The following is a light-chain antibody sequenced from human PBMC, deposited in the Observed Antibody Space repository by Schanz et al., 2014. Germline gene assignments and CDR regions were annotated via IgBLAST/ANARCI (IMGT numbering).Light chain of an antibody. V-gene: IGLV2-8*01. CDR2: EVN. Sequence: QSALTQPPSASGSPGQSVTISCTGTSSDVGGYNYVSWYQQHPGKAPKLMIYEVNKRPSGVPDRFSGSKSGNAASLTVSGLQAEDEADYYCCLYAGSYVLFGGGTKLTVL. CDR1: SSDVGGYNY. J-gene: IGLJ2*01. CDR3: CLYAGSYVL.